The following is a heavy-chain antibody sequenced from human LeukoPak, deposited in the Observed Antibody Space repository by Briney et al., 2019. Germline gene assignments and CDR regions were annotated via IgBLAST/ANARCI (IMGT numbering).Heavy chain of an antibody. V-gene: IGHV1-2*02. CDR2: INPNSGGT. CDR1: GYTFTGYY. CDR3: ARAGYYYDSSGLLLADAFDI. D-gene: IGHD3-22*01. J-gene: IGHJ3*02. Sequence: GASVKVSCKASGYTFTGYYMHWVRQAPGQGLEWMGWINPNSGGTNYAQKFQGRVTMTRDTSISTAYMELSRLRSDDTAVYYCARAGYYYDSSGLLLADAFDIWGQGTMVTVSS.